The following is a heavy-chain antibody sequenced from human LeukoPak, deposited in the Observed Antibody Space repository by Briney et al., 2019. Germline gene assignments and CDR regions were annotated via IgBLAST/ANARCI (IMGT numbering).Heavy chain of an antibody. D-gene: IGHD1-26*01. V-gene: IGHV3-23*01. CDR3: AKGGKWDVTPFDY. CDR2: SGSGGST. CDR1: GFTFSSYA. Sequence: GGSLRLSCAASGFTFSSYAMSWVRQAPGKGLEWVSLSGSGGSTHYADSVKGRFTISRDNSKKTLYLQMNSLRAEDTAVYYCAKGGKWDVTPFDYWGQGTLVTVSS. J-gene: IGHJ4*02.